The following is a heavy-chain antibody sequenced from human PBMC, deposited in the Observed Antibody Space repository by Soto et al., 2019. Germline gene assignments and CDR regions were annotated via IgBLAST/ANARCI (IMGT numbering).Heavy chain of an antibody. CDR2: IYYSGST. CDR1: GGSISSGGYY. J-gene: IGHJ4*02. CDR3: ARYAYCGRTSCDMGGYYFDS. D-gene: IGHD2-2*02. Sequence: QVQLQESGPGLVKPSQTLSLTCTVSGGSISSGGYYWSWIRQHPGKGLEWIGYIYYSGSTYYNPSVRSRGTISVDPSKIQFSLKLSSVTAADTAVYYCARYAYCGRTSCDMGGYYFDSWGQGTLVTVSS. V-gene: IGHV4-31*03.